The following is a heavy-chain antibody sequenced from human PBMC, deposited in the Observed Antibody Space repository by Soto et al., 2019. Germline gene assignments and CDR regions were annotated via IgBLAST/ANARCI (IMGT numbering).Heavy chain of an antibody. CDR2: IIPIFGTA. D-gene: IGHD3-22*01. J-gene: IGHJ4*02. CDR3: ASLYYYDSSGYYYERPYFDY. CDR1: GGTFSSYA. V-gene: IGHV1-69*06. Sequence: GASVKVSCKASGGTFSSYAISWVRQAPGQGLEWMGGIIPIFGTANYAQKFQGRVTITADKSTSTAYMELSSLRSEDTAVYYCASLYYYDSSGYYYERPYFDYWGQGTLVTVS.